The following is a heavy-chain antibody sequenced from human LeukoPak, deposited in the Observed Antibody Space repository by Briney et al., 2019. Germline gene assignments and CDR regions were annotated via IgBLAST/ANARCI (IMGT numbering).Heavy chain of an antibody. Sequence: ASVKVSCKASGGTFSSYAISWVRQAPGQGLEWMGGIIPIFGTANYAQKFQGRVTMTRDTSTSTVYMELSSLRSEDTAVYYCARAYGDYAQGGQYYFDYWGQGTLVTVSS. CDR2: IIPIFGTA. J-gene: IGHJ4*02. CDR1: GGTFSSYA. D-gene: IGHD4-17*01. CDR3: ARAYGDYAQGGQYYFDY. V-gene: IGHV1-69*05.